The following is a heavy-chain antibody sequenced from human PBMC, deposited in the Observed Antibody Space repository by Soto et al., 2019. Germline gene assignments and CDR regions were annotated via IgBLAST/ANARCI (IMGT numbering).Heavy chain of an antibody. J-gene: IGHJ4*02. CDR3: ARRPSPLAY. CDR2: TYYRSRWYS. Sequence: SQTLSLTCAVSGDSVSSNSAAWNWIRQSPSRGLEWLGRTYYRSRWYSYYAESVKSRITINADTSKNQVFLHLNSVTPQDTAVYYCARRPSPLAYWGRGAVVTVSS. V-gene: IGHV6-1*01. D-gene: IGHD6-6*01. CDR1: GDSVSSNSAA.